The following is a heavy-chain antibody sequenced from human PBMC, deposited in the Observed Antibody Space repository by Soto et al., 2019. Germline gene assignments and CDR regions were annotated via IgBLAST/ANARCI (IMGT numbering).Heavy chain of an antibody. D-gene: IGHD2-2*01. CDR1: GFTFSSYA. CDR3: AKALLLDPRNPEKDIVVVPAAMKRHYYYYGMDV. Sequence: PGGSLRLSCAASGFTFSSYAMSWVRQAPGKGLEWVSAISGSGGSTYYADSVKGRFTISRDNSKNTLYLQMNSLRAEDTAVYYCAKALLLDPRNPEKDIVVVPAAMKRHYYYYGMDVWGQGTTVTVSS. CDR2: ISGSGGST. V-gene: IGHV3-23*01. J-gene: IGHJ6*02.